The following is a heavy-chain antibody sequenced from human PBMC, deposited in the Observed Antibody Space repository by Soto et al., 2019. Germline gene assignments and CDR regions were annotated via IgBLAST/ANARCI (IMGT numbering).Heavy chain of an antibody. V-gene: IGHV3-30*03. J-gene: IGHJ4*02. CDR2: ISYDGSDE. CDR3: ARGPYYGSGTLDF. D-gene: IGHD3-10*01. CDR1: RFTFNTFG. Sequence: QVQLVESGGNMVQPGWSLTVSCAASRFTFNTFGMHWARQAPGKGLEWVAVISYDGSDEYYADSVKGRFTISRDNSMNTLSLQMNSLSVDDTGVYYCARGPYYGSGTLDFWGQGTLVTVSS.